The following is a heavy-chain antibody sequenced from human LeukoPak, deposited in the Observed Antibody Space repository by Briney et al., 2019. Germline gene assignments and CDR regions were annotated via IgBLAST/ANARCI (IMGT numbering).Heavy chain of an antibody. V-gene: IGHV4-59*04. J-gene: IGHJ4*02. CDR2: IYYSGST. D-gene: IGHD6-13*01. CDR3: ARQRQQLGPFDY. Sequence: PSETLSLTCTVSGGSISSYYWSWIRQPPGKGLEWIGYIYYSGSTYYNPSLKSQVTISVDTSKNQFSLKLSSVTAADTAVYYCARQRQQLGPFDYWGQGTLVTVSS. CDR1: GGSISSYY.